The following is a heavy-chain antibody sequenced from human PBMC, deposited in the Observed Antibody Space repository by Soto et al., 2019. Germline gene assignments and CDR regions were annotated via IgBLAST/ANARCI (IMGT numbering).Heavy chain of an antibody. Sequence: VQLVESGGGVVQPGRSLRLSCAASGFTFSSYGMHWVRQAPGKGLEWLAVISYDGSNKNYVDSVKGRFTISRDNSKSTLYLQMNSLSADDTAVYYCAKDQENGNYDTTRPTDCWGQGTLVSVSS. J-gene: IGHJ4*02. CDR2: ISYDGSNK. CDR3: AKDQENGNYDTTRPTDC. V-gene: IGHV3-30*18. CDR1: GFTFSSYG. D-gene: IGHD4-4*01.